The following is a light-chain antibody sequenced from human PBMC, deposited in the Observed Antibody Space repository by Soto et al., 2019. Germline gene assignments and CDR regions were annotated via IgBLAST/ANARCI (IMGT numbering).Light chain of an antibody. Sequence: LTQSPSFLSASVGDRATLSCRASQNILSNLAWYQQXPGQAPRLLIYDASNRATGIPARFSGSGSGTDFTLTISRLEPEDSAVYYCQQFDGSVTFGQGTRLEIK. CDR3: QQFDGSVT. CDR2: DAS. CDR1: QNILSN. J-gene: IGKJ5*01. V-gene: IGKV3D-11*03.